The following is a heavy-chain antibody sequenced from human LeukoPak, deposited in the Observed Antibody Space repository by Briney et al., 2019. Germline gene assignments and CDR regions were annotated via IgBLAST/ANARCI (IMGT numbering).Heavy chain of an antibody. J-gene: IGHJ4*02. D-gene: IGHD6-19*01. V-gene: IGHV4-34*01. Sequence: PSETLSLAFAVYGGSFSGYYWGSVRQPPGKGMGWIGEINHNGSTNDNPSSKSRDTISVDTSKNQFSLKLSSVTAADTAVYYCARGAGVEPADYWGQGTLVTVSS. CDR3: ARGAGVEPADY. CDR1: GGSFSGYY. CDR2: INHNGST.